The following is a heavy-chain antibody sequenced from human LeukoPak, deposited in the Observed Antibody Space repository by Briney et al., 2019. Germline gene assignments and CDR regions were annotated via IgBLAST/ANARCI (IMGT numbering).Heavy chain of an antibody. Sequence: PSETLSLTCAVYGGSFSGYYWSWIRQPPGKGLEWIGEINHSGSTNYNPSLKSRVTISVDTSKNQFSLKLSSVTAADTAVYYCARGCPYSSSXXXYLDYWGQGTLVTVSS. CDR1: GGSFSGYY. V-gene: IGHV4-34*01. D-gene: IGHD6-13*01. J-gene: IGHJ4*02. CDR3: ARGCPYSSSXXXYLDY. CDR2: INHSGST.